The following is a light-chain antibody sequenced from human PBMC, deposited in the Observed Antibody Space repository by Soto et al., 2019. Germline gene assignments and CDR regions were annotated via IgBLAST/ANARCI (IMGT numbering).Light chain of an antibody. CDR1: QDIRNY. CDR3: QKYDRAPFT. CDR2: AAS. V-gene: IGKV1-27*01. Sequence: GARVTITCRASQDIRNYLAWYQQKPGKVPKLLIYAASTLQSGVPSRFSGSGSGTDFTLTINSLQPEDIATYYCQKYDRAPFTFGPGTKVDFK. J-gene: IGKJ3*01.